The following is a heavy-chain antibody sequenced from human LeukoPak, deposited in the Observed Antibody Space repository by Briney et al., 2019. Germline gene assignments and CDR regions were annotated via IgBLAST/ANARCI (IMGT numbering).Heavy chain of an antibody. CDR2: INHSGST. CDR3: ARSLHHFDY. Sequence: SETLSLTCAVYGGSFSGYYWSWIRQPPGKGLEWIGEINHSGSTNYNPSLKSRVAISVDTSKNQFSLKLSSVTAADTAVYYCARSLHHFDYWGQGTLVTVSS. V-gene: IGHV4-34*01. CDR1: GGSFSGYY. J-gene: IGHJ4*02.